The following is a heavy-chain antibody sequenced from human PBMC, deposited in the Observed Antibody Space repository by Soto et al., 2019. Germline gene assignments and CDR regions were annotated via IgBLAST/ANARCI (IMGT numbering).Heavy chain of an antibody. CDR1: GGSISSYY. D-gene: IGHD6-19*01. J-gene: IGHJ4*02. Sequence: PETLSLTCTVSGGSISSYYWSWIRQPPGKGLEWIGYIYYSGSTNYNPSLKSRVTISVDTSKNQFSLKLSSVTAADTAVYYCARDLMYSSGWFAFDYWGQGTLVTVSS. CDR3: ARDLMYSSGWFAFDY. CDR2: IYYSGST. V-gene: IGHV4-59*01.